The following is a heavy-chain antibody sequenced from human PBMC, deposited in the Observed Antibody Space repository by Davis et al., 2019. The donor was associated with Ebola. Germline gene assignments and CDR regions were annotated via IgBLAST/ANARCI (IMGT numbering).Heavy chain of an antibody. CDR3: ARPSITGTADAFDI. Sequence: GESLKISCMGSGYTFSRYWIGWVRQMPGKGLEWMGIIYPGDSDPRYSPSFQGQVTISADKSISTAYLQWSSLKASDTAMYYCARPSITGTADAFDIWGQGTMVTVSS. J-gene: IGHJ3*02. V-gene: IGHV5-51*01. CDR2: IYPGDSDP. CDR1: GYTFSRYW. D-gene: IGHD1-20*01.